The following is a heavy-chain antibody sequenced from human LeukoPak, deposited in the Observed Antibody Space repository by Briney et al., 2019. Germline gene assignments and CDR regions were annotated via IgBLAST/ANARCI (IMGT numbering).Heavy chain of an antibody. CDR2: INPNSGGT. CDR1: GYTFTGYY. CDR3: ARIEYSSSSGGYYFDY. V-gene: IGHV1-2*02. J-gene: IGHJ4*02. Sequence: GASVKVSCKASGYTFTGYYMHWVRQAPGQGLEWMGWINPNSGGTNYAQKFQGRVTMTRNTSISTAYMELSSLRSEDTAVYYCARIEYSSSSGGYYFDYWGQGTLVTVSS. D-gene: IGHD6-6*01.